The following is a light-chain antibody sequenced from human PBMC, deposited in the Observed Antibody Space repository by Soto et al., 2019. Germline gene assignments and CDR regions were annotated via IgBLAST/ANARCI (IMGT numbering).Light chain of an antibody. V-gene: IGKV1-8*01. CDR3: QQYYTYPLT. Sequence: AIRMTQSPSSLSASTGDRVTITCRASQAISSYLAWYQQKPGKAPKLLIYAASTLQSGVPSRFSGSGSGTDFTLTISCLQSEDFETYYCQQYYTYPLTFGGGTKVDIK. CDR1: QAISSY. CDR2: AAS. J-gene: IGKJ4*01.